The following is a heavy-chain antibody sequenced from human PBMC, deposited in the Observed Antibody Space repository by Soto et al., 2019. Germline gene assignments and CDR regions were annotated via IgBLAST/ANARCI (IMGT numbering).Heavy chain of an antibody. Sequence: QVQLVQSGAEVKKPGSSVKVSCKASGGTFSSYTISWVRQAPGQGLEWMGRIIPILGIANYAQKFQGRVTXTAXKSTSTAYMELSSLRSEDTAVYYCARDPEGSSWGNWGQGTLVTVSS. CDR3: ARDPEGSSWGN. D-gene: IGHD6-13*01. V-gene: IGHV1-69*08. CDR2: IIPILGIA. CDR1: GGTFSSYT. J-gene: IGHJ4*02.